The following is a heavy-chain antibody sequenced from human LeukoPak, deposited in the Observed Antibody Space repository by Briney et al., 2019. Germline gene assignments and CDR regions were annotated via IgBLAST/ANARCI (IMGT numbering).Heavy chain of an antibody. Sequence: ASVKVSCKASGYTFTSYGISWVRQAPGQGLEWMGWISAYNGNTNYAQKLQGRVTMTTDASTSTAYMELRSLRSDDTAVYYCARVAYDFWSGYLEFDPWGQGTLVTVSS. CDR1: GYTFTSYG. CDR3: ARVAYDFWSGYLEFDP. CDR2: ISAYNGNT. D-gene: IGHD3-3*01. V-gene: IGHV1-18*01. J-gene: IGHJ5*02.